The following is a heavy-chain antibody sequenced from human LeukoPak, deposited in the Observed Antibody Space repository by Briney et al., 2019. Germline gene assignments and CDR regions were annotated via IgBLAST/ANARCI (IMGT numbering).Heavy chain of an antibody. CDR2: IYYSGST. J-gene: IGHJ4*02. V-gene: IGHV4-30-4*01. CDR3: ARSHSSSWYSFGY. D-gene: IGHD6-13*01. CDR1: GGSISSGDYY. Sequence: SETLSLTCTVSGGSISSGDYYWSWIRQPPGKGLEWIGYIYYSGSTYYNPSLKSRVTISVDTSKNQFSLKLSSVTAADTAVYYCARSHSSSWYSFGYWGQGTLVTVSS.